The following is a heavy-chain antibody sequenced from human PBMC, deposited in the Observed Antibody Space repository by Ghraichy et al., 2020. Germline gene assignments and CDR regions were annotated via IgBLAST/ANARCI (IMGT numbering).Heavy chain of an antibody. CDR3: ARRPYNWFDP. CDR1: GGSISSSSYY. CDR2: IYYSGST. V-gene: IGHV4-39*01. J-gene: IGHJ5*02. Sequence: SETLSLTCTVSGGSISSSSYYWGWIRQPPGKGLEWIGSIYYSGSTYYNPSLKSRVTISVDTSKNQFSLKLSSVTAADTAVYYCARRPYNWFDPWGQGTLVTVSS.